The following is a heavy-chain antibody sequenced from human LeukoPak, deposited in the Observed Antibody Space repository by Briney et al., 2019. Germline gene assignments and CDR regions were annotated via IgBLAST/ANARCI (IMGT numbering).Heavy chain of an antibody. CDR3: ASDSISSGWYYFDY. CDR1: GYIFTGYY. Sequence: ASVKVSCKASGYIFTGYYMHWVRQAPGQGLEWMGGIIPIFGTANYAQKFQGRVTITADKSTSTAYMELSSLRSEDTAVYYCASDSISSGWYYFDYWGQGTLVTVSS. J-gene: IGHJ4*02. V-gene: IGHV1-69*06. CDR2: IIPIFGTA. D-gene: IGHD6-19*01.